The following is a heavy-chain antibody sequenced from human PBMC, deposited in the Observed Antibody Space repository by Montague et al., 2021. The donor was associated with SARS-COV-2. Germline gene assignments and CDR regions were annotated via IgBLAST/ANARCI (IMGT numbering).Heavy chain of an antibody. CDR2: INHSGST. Sequence: SETLSLTCAVYGGSSSGYYWSWIRQPPGKGLEWIGEINHSGSTNYSPSLKSRVTISVDTSKNQFSLKLSSVTAADTAVYYCARARQDVVVPTLGIGAYYYYYYMDVWGKGTTVTVSS. CDR3: ARARQDVVVPTLGIGAYYYYYYMDV. D-gene: IGHD2-2*01. CDR1: GGSSSGYY. V-gene: IGHV4-34*01. J-gene: IGHJ6*03.